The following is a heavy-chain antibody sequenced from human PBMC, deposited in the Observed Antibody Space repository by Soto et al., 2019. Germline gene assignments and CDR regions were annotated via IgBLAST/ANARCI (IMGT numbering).Heavy chain of an antibody. D-gene: IGHD3-10*02. CDR1: GYTFPDYW. J-gene: IGHJ6*02. V-gene: IGHV5-51*01. CDR3: GRVSGDGDDMDV. CDR2: IHPRDSDV. Sequence: PGEALKISCKGSGYTFPDYWMGWVRPMPGNGLEWLGIIHPRDSDVRYNSSLKGQVTMSADKSISTAYLQWSSLKASDSAKYFCGRVSGDGDDMDVWGQGTTVTVSS.